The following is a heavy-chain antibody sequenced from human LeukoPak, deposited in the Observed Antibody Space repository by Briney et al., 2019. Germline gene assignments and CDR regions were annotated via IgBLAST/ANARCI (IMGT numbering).Heavy chain of an antibody. Sequence: GGSLRLSCAASGFTFSSYGMHWVRQAPGKGLEWVAVIWYDASNRYYADSVKGRFTISRDNSKNTLYLQMNSLRAEDTAVYFCARELAAAATWFDPWGQGTLVTVSS. D-gene: IGHD2-15*01. J-gene: IGHJ5*02. CDR1: GFTFSSYG. V-gene: IGHV3-33*01. CDR3: ARELAAAATWFDP. CDR2: IWYDASNR.